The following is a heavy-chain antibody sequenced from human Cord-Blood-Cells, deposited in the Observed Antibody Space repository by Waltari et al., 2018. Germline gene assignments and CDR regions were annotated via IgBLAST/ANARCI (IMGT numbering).Heavy chain of an antibody. J-gene: IGHJ3*02. D-gene: IGHD3-16*01. CDR3: ARPLGGQDAFDI. CDR2: IYYSGST. CDR1: VGSLSSRSYY. V-gene: IGHV4-39*01. Sequence: QLQLQESGPGLVKPSETLSLTCTVSVGSLSSRSYYWGWIRQPPGKGLEWIGSIYYSGSTYYNPSLKSRVTISVDTSKNQFSLKLSSVTAADTAVYYCARPLGGQDAFDIWGQGTMVTVSS.